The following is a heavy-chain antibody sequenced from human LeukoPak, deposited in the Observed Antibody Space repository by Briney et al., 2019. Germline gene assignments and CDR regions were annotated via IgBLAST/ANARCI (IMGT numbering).Heavy chain of an antibody. D-gene: IGHD1-26*01. J-gene: IGHJ4*02. Sequence: GGSLRLSCAASGFTFSSCGMTWVRQAPGKGLEWVSTISGGGGSTYYADSVKGRFTISRDNSKNTLYLQVNSLRAEDTAVYYCAKGGKWDVTPFDYWGRGTLVTVSS. CDR2: ISGGGGST. CDR1: GFTFSSCG. CDR3: AKGGKWDVTPFDY. V-gene: IGHV3-23*01.